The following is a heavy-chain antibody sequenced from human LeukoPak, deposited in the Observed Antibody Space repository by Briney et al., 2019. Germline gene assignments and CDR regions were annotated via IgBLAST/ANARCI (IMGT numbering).Heavy chain of an antibody. J-gene: IGHJ4*02. CDR1: GFTFSSHG. Sequence: GGSLRLSCAASGFTFSSHGMSWVRQAPGKGLEWVSAVSGSGSTTYYARSVKGRFTVSRDNSKNTLYLQMNSLRVDDTAVYYCAKSLDYGGNRARLDFWGQGTLVTVSS. CDR2: VSGSGSTT. D-gene: IGHD4-23*01. V-gene: IGHV3-23*01. CDR3: AKSLDYGGNRARLDF.